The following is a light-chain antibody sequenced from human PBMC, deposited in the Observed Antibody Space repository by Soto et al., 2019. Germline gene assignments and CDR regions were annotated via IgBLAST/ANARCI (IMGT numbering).Light chain of an antibody. CDR3: QQRSKWRT. V-gene: IGKV3-11*01. Sequence: EIVFTQSPATPPLSPGERSTLSCRASQSVRGYLAWYQQKPGQAPRILIYDASKRATGIPARFSGSGFGTDFTLTICSLEPEDVAVYYCQQRSKWRTFGQGTKVDIK. J-gene: IGKJ1*01. CDR1: QSVRGY. CDR2: DAS.